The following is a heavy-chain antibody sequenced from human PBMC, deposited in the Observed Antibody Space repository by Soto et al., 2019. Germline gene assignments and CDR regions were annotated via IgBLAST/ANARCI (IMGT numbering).Heavy chain of an antibody. CDR3: ARVWFGESSWFDP. J-gene: IGHJ5*02. D-gene: IGHD3-10*01. CDR1: GYSISSSKW. V-gene: IGHV4-28*03. Sequence: SETLSLTCAVSGYSISSSKWWGWIRQPPGKGLEWIGYIYYSGTTYYNPSLKSRVTTSLDRSKNQFSLNLSSVTAADTAVYYCARVWFGESSWFDPWGQGTLVTVSS. CDR2: IYYSGTT.